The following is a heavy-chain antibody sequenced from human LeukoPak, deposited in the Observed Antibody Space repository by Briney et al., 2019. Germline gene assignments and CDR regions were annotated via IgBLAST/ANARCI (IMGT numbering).Heavy chain of an antibody. Sequence: GSSVKVSCKASGGTFSSYAIGWVRQAPGQGLEWMGRIIPIFGTANYAQKFQGRVTITTDESTSTAYMELSSLRSEDTAVYYCASTLGYCSGGSCYPWFDPWGQGTLVTVSS. D-gene: IGHD2-15*01. CDR2: IIPIFGTA. CDR1: GGTFSSYA. CDR3: ASTLGYCSGGSCYPWFDP. V-gene: IGHV1-69*05. J-gene: IGHJ5*02.